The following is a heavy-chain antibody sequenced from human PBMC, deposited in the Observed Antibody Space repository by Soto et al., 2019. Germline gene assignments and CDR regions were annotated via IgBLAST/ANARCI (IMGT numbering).Heavy chain of an antibody. J-gene: IGHJ4*02. CDR3: AKCYYGSGSYPRPLPFDY. D-gene: IGHD3-10*01. CDR2: ISGSGGST. V-gene: IGHV3-23*01. Sequence: GGSLRLSWAASGFTFSSHAMSWVRQAPGKGLEWVSAISGSGGSTYYADSVKGRFTISRDNSKNTLYLQMNSLRAEDTAVYYCAKCYYGSGSYPRPLPFDYWGQGTLVTVSS. CDR1: GFTFSSHA.